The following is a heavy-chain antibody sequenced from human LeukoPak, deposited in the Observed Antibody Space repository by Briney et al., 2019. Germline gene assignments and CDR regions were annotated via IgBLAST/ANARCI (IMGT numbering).Heavy chain of an antibody. CDR3: GRDYLGESGAGGP. V-gene: IGHV3-21*01. J-gene: IGHJ5*02. Sequence: GGSLRLSCAASGFIFSSYTMNWVRQAPGKGLEWILSINPRGDSTWHAESVKGRFTVSRDNAKNSLSMQMDSLRAEDTAVYYCGRDYLGESGAGGPWGQGTLVTVSS. D-gene: IGHD3-10*01. CDR2: INPRGDST. CDR1: GFIFSSYT.